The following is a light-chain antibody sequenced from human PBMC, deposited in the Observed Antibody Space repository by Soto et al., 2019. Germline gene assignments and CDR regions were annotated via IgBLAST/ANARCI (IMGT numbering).Light chain of an antibody. CDR3: MQGIHART. Sequence: IVMTQSPLSLPVTPGEPASISCRSSQSLLHDNGNNYLDWYVQKPGQSPQLLIFLGSNRASGVPDRFSGSGSGTDFTLKISRVEAEDVGVYYCMQGIHARTFGQGTKVEIK. J-gene: IGKJ1*01. CDR1: QSLLHDNGNNY. CDR2: LGS. V-gene: IGKV2-28*01.